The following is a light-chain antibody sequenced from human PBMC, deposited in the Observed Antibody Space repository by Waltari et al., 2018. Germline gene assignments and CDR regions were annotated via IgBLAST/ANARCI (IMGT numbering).Light chain of an antibody. J-gene: IGLJ2*01. V-gene: IGLV3-1*01. Sequence: TQPPSVSVSPGQTASITCSGANLEDKYVCWYQQKAGQSPVLVIHQDSRRPSGIPERFSGSSSGNTATLTISGTQAMDEADYYCQAWDSSTDVVFGGGTRLTVL. CDR1: NLEDKY. CDR2: QDS. CDR3: QAWDSSTDVV.